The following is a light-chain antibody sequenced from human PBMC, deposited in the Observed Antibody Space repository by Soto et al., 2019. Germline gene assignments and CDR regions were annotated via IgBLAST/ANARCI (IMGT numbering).Light chain of an antibody. Sequence: QAVVTQPPSASGTPGQRVTISCSGSSSNIGSNTVNWYQHLPGTAPKLLIYTNNQRPSGVPDRFSGSKSGTSASLAISGLQSEDEVDYYCAAWDGSLSGWVFGGGTKVTVL. J-gene: IGLJ3*02. CDR3: AAWDGSLSGWV. CDR1: SSNIGSNT. CDR2: TNN. V-gene: IGLV1-44*01.